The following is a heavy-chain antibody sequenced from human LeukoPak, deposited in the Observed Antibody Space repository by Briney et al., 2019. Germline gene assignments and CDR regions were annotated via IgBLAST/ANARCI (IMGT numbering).Heavy chain of an antibody. Sequence: GGSLRLSCAASGFTFSRYGMHWVRQAPDKGLEWVAVMSYDGSNEYYADSVKGRFTISRDSSKNTLHLQMNSLRTEDTAVYYCARAGSSGWYYFDYWGQGTLVTVSS. D-gene: IGHD6-19*01. V-gene: IGHV3-30*03. CDR2: MSYDGSNE. CDR1: GFTFSRYG. J-gene: IGHJ4*02. CDR3: ARAGSSGWYYFDY.